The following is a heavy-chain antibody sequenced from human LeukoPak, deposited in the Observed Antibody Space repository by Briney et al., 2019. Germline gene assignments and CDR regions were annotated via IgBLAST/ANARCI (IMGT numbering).Heavy chain of an antibody. V-gene: IGHV3-21*04. Sequence: GRSLRLSCAASGFSFRSYSMDWVRQAPGKGLEWVSSITGSSSYISYADSVKGRFTISRDNAENSLYLQMNSLRAEDTALYYCASAIAAAGERPGDYWGQGTLVTVSS. D-gene: IGHD6-13*01. CDR2: ITGSSSYI. CDR1: GFSFRSYS. J-gene: IGHJ4*02. CDR3: ASAIAAAGERPGDY.